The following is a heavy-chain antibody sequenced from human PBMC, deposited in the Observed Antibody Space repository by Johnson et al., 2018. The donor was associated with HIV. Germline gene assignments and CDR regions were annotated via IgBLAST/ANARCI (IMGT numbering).Heavy chain of an antibody. Sequence: QVLLVESGGGVVQPGRSLRLSCAASGFTFSSYAMHWVRQAPGKGLEWVAVISYDGSNKYYADSVKGRFTISRDNSKNTLYLQMNSLRAEDTAVYYCAREEGLRRELFADDAFDIWGQGTMVTVSS. CDR2: ISYDGSNK. V-gene: IGHV3-30*04. CDR1: GFTFSSYA. D-gene: IGHD4-23*01. CDR3: AREEGLRRELFADDAFDI. J-gene: IGHJ3*02.